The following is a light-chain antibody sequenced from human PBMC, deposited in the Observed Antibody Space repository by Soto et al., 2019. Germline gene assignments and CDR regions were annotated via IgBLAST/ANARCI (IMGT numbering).Light chain of an antibody. Sequence: EIVLTQSPATLSLSPGERATLSCKASQSISGYLAWYQQKPGQAPRLLVYDASNRPTVVPARFSGSGFGTDFTLTITSLEPEDSAVYYCQQRSSGYSFGPGTKLETK. V-gene: IGKV3-11*01. CDR1: QSISGY. CDR3: QQRSSGYS. CDR2: DAS. J-gene: IGKJ2*01.